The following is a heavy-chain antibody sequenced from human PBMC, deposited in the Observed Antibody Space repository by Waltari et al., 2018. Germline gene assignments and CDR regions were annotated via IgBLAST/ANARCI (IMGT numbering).Heavy chain of an antibody. Sequence: QLQLQESGPGLVKPSETLSLTCSVSGGSISSSRYYWGCIRQAPGKGLEWIGSIYYSGGIYYNPTLQSRVTISGDTSKNQFSLNLSSVTAADTAVYYCARHWKRNGYRFDPWGQGTRVNVSS. D-gene: IGHD5-12*01. CDR1: GGSISSSRYY. V-gene: IGHV4-39*01. J-gene: IGHJ5*02. CDR3: ARHWKRNGYRFDP. CDR2: IYYSGGI.